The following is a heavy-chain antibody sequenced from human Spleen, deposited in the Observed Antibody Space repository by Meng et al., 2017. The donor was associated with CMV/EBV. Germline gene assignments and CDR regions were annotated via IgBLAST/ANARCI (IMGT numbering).Heavy chain of an antibody. CDR2: ISSSGSTI. D-gene: IGHD1-1*01. V-gene: IGHV3-11*01. J-gene: IGHJ4*02. Sequence: GESLKISCAASGFTFSDYYMSWIRQAPGKGLEWVSYISSSGSTIYYADSVKGRFTISRDNSKNSLYLQMNSLTSEDTAFYYCARDLGDDNDYWGQGTLVTVSS. CDR1: GFTFSDYY. CDR3: ARDLGDDNDY.